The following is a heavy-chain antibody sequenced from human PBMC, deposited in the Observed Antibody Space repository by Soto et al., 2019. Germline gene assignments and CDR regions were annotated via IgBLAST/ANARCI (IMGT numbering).Heavy chain of an antibody. CDR2: INAGNGNT. Sequence: GASVKVSCKASGYTFTSYAIQWVRQAPGQRLEWMGWINAGNGNTRYSQNFQGRVTITRDTSASTAYMELSSLRSEDTAVYYCARADYDNGGYYYPFDYWGQGTLVTVSS. D-gene: IGHD3-22*01. V-gene: IGHV1-3*01. J-gene: IGHJ4*02. CDR3: ARADYDNGGYYYPFDY. CDR1: GYTFTSYA.